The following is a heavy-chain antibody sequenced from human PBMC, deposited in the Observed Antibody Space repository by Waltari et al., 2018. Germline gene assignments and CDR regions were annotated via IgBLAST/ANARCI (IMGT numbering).Heavy chain of an antibody. J-gene: IGHJ5*02. CDR3: ARDERLGGFDP. CDR1: GYTFTGYY. Sequence: QVQLVQSGAEVKKPGASVKVSCKAYGYTFTGYYMHWVRQAPGQGLEWMGRINPNRGGTNYAQKFQGMVTMTRDTSISTAYMELSRLRSDDTAVYYCARDERLGGFDPWGQGTLVTVSS. D-gene: IGHD3-16*01. CDR2: INPNRGGT. V-gene: IGHV1-2*06.